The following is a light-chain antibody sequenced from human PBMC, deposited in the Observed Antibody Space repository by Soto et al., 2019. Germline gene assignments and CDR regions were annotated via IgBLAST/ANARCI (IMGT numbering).Light chain of an antibody. V-gene: IGKV1-5*03. CDR1: RSIGSW. Sequence: DIQMTQPPSTLSSSIAARVTITCRASRSIGSWLAWYQQKAGKAPNLLIYKASTLETGVPSRFSGSASGTEFTLTISSLQPDDFATYYCQQHANYPITVGGGTKVDIK. CDR2: KAS. J-gene: IGKJ4*01. CDR3: QQHANYPIT.